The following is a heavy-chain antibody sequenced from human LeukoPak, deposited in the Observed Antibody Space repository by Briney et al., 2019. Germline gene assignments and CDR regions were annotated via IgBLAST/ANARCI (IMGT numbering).Heavy chain of an antibody. J-gene: IGHJ4*02. CDR2: IFHSGST. CDR1: GGSISSPNW. D-gene: IGHD6-19*01. V-gene: IGHV4-4*02. CDR3: ARHNLVYSSGWYVYRSGVDY. Sequence: PSETLSLTCNVSGGSISSPNWWLWVRQPPGKGLEWIGEIFHSGSTNYEPSLKSRVTISVDTSKNQFSLKLSSVTAADTAVYYCARHNLVYSSGWYVYRSGVDYWGQGTLVTVSS.